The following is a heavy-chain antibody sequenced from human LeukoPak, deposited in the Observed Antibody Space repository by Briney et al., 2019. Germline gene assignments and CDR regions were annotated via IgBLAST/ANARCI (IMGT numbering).Heavy chain of an antibody. J-gene: IGHJ3*02. Sequence: GGSLRLSCAASGFTFSSYAMHWVRQAPGKGLEYVSAISSNGGSTYYANSVKGRFTISRDNSKNTLYLQMGSLRAEDMAVYYCASSSGSGHDAFDIWGQGTMVTVSS. V-gene: IGHV3-64*01. D-gene: IGHD1-26*01. CDR3: ASSSGSGHDAFDI. CDR2: ISSNGGST. CDR1: GFTFSSYA.